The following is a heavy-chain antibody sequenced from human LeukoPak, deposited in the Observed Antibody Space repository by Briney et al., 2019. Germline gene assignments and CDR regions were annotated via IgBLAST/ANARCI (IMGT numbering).Heavy chain of an antibody. CDR1: GFTFSSYA. V-gene: IGHV3-23*01. Sequence: GGSLRLSCAASGFTFSSYAMNWVRQAPGKGLEWVSANSGSGDSTYYADSVKGRFTISRDKSKNTLYLQMNSLRADDTAVYYCASKGGDRGGYWGQGTLVTVSS. D-gene: IGHD3-10*01. CDR2: NSGSGDST. CDR3: ASKGGDRGGY. J-gene: IGHJ4*02.